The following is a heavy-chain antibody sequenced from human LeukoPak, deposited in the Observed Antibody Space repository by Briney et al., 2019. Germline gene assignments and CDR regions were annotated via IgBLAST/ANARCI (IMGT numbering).Heavy chain of an antibody. CDR2: ISSSSSTI. J-gene: IGHJ4*02. V-gene: IGHV3-48*04. CDR1: GFTFSSYS. CDR3: AAYPPQRYRHFDH. Sequence: GGSLRLSCAASGFTFSSYSMNWVRQAPGKGLEWVSYISSSSSTIYYADSVKGRFTISRDNAKNSLYLQMNSLRAEDTAVYYCAAYPPQRYRHFDHWGQGTLVTVAS. D-gene: IGHD1-1*01.